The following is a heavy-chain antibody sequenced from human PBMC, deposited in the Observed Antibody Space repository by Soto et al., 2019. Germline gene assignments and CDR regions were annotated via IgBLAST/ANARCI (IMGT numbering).Heavy chain of an antibody. D-gene: IGHD3-3*01. CDR1: GGTFSSYA. CDR2: IIPIFGTA. CDR3: ARDDILRFLEWLPPYCYYGMDV. V-gene: IGHV1-69*13. Sequence: SVKVSCKASGGTFSSYAISWVRQAPGQGLEWMGGIIPIFGTANYAQKFQGRVTITADESTSTAYMELSSLRSEDTAVYYCARDDILRFLEWLPPYCYYGMDVWGQGTTVTVSS. J-gene: IGHJ6*02.